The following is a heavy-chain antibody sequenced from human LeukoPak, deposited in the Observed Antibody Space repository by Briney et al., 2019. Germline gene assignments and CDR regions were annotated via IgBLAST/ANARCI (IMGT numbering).Heavy chain of an antibody. V-gene: IGHV4-4*02. Sequence: PSGTLSLTCAVSGGSISSSNWWSWVRQPPGKGLEWIGEIYHSGGTNYNPSLKSRVTISVDKSKNQFSLKLSSVTAADTAVYYCARYSSSWYVGLDYWGQGTLVTVSS. D-gene: IGHD6-13*01. J-gene: IGHJ4*02. CDR3: ARYSSSWYVGLDY. CDR1: GGSISSSNW. CDR2: IYHSGGT.